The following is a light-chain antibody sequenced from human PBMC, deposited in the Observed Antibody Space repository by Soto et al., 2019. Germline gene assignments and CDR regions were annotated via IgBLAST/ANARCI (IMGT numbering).Light chain of an antibody. V-gene: IGLV1-47*01. J-gene: IGLJ2*01. CDR2: RNN. CDR3: AAWDDSLSGVV. CDR1: SSNIGSNY. Sequence: QSVLTQPPSASGTPGQRVTISCSGSSSNIGSNYVYWYQQLPGTAPKLLIYRNNQRPSGVPDRFSGPKSGTSASQAISGLRFEDEADYYCAAWDDSLSGVVFGGGTKLTVL.